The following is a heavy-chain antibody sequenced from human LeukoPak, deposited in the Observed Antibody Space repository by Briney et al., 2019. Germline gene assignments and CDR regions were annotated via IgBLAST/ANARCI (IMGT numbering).Heavy chain of an antibody. CDR1: GFTFSSYS. CDR3: ARDGIVGATTIDY. J-gene: IGHJ4*02. D-gene: IGHD1-26*01. CDR2: ISSSSSYI. V-gene: IGHV3-21*01. Sequence: PGGSLRLSCAASGFTFSSYSMNWVRQAPGKGLEWVSSISSSSSYIYYADPVKGRFTISRDNAKNSLYLQMNSLRAEDTAVYDCARDGIVGATTIDYWGQGTLVTVSS.